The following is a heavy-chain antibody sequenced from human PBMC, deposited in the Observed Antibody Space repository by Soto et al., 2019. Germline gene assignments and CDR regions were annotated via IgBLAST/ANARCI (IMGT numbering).Heavy chain of an antibody. V-gene: IGHV4-39*01. Sequence: ETLSLTCTVSGGSISSSSYYWGWIRQPPGKGLEWIGSIYYSGGTFYTPSLKSRVTMSVDTSNNQFSLKLSSVTAADTAVYYCARQASGYYYGWFDPWGQGTLVTVSS. CDR1: GGSISSSSYY. CDR2: IYYSGGT. CDR3: ARQASGYYYGWFDP. J-gene: IGHJ5*02. D-gene: IGHD3-22*01.